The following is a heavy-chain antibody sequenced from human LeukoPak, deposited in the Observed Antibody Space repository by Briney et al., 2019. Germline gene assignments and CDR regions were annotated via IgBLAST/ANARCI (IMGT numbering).Heavy chain of an antibody. CDR2: IYYSGNT. J-gene: IGHJ4*02. CDR1: GGSISSSSYY. D-gene: IGHD3-22*01. V-gene: IGHV4-39*01. Sequence: SETLSLTCTVSGGSISSSSYYWGWIRQPPGKGLEWLWSIYYSGNTYYNPSIKSRITISVDTSKNQFSLKLSSATAADTAVYYCASLTMIAKLGIDYWGQGTLVTVSS. CDR3: ASLTMIAKLGIDY.